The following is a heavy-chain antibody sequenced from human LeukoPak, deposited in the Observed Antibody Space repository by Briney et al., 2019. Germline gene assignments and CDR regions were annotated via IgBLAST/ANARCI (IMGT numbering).Heavy chain of an antibody. V-gene: IGHV4-30-2*01. CDR3: ARRIGSNYYFDY. Sequence: SETMSLTCTVSGGSISSGGYYWSWIRQPPGKGLEWIGYIYHSGSTYYNPSLKSRVTISVDRSKNQFSLKLSSVTAADTAMYYCARRIGSNYYFDYWGQGTLVTVSS. D-gene: IGHD4-11*01. CDR1: GGSISSGGYY. CDR2: IYHSGST. J-gene: IGHJ4*02.